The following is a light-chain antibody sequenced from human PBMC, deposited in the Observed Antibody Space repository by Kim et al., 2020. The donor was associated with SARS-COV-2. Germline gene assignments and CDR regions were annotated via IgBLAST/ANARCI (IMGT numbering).Light chain of an antibody. J-gene: IGLJ3*02. V-gene: IGLV3-21*04. Sequence: GKPDRITSGGSNNGSKSVQWHQQKPGEAPVLVINCDSDRRSGIREGFSGSISGNTAALPISRVDAGDEADYYCQVWDSSSDHPYWVFGGGTQLTVL. CDR1: NNGSKS. CDR3: QVWDSSSDHPYWV. CDR2: CDS.